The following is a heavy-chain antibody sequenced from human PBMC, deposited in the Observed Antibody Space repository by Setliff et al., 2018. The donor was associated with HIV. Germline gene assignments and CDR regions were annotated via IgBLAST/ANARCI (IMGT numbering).Heavy chain of an antibody. Sequence: KTLETLSLTCTVSGGSVSSGSYYWSWIRQPAGKGLQWIGRIYTSGSTNYNASLKSRVTISVDTSKNQFSLKLTSVTAADTAVYYCARDVLGYDSTGRFDLWGRGTLVTVS. J-gene: IGHJ2*01. V-gene: IGHV4-61*02. D-gene: IGHD3-22*01. CDR3: ARDVLGYDSTGRFDL. CDR1: GGSVSSGSYY. CDR2: IYTSGST.